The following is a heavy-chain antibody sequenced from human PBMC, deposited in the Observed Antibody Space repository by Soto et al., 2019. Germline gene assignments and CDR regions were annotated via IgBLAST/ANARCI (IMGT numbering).Heavy chain of an antibody. Sequence: GGSLRLSCAASGFTFSNAWMSWVRQAPGKGLEWVGRIKSKTDGGTTDYAAPVKGRFTISRDDSKNTLYLQMNSLKTEDTAVYYCTTVLLGWLDYSNYGSYAFDIWGQGTMVTVSS. CDR3: TTVLLGWLDYSNYGSYAFDI. CDR1: GFTFSNAW. J-gene: IGHJ3*02. V-gene: IGHV3-15*01. D-gene: IGHD4-4*01. CDR2: IKSKTDGGTT.